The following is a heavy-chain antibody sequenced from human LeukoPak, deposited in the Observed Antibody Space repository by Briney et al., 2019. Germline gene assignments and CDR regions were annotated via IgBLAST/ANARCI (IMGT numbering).Heavy chain of an antibody. CDR2: ISSSSSYI. J-gene: IGHJ6*03. D-gene: IGHD1-26*01. CDR1: GFTFSSYS. Sequence: PGGSLSLSCAASGFTFSSYSMKWVRQAPGKELEWVSSISSSSSYIYYADSVKGRFTISRDTAKNSLYLQMTSLRAEDTAVYYCARDGSREDYYMDVWGKGATVTVSS. V-gene: IGHV3-21*01. CDR3: ARDGSREDYYMDV.